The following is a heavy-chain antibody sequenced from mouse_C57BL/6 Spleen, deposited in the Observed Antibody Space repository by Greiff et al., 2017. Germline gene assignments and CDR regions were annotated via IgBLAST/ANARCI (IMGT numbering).Heavy chain of an antibody. CDR2: ISNLAYSI. D-gene: IGHD2-3*01. CDR1: GFTFSDYG. CDR3: ARQDDPYAMDY. J-gene: IGHJ4*01. Sequence: EVKVVESGGGLVQPGGSLKLSCAAPGFTFSDYGMAWVRQAPRKGPEWVAFISNLAYSIYYADTVTGRFTISRENAKNTLYLEMSSLRSEDTAMYYCARQDDPYAMDYWGQGTSVTVSS. V-gene: IGHV5-15*01.